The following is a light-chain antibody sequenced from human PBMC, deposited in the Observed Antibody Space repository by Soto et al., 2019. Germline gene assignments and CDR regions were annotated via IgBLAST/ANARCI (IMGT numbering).Light chain of an antibody. Sequence: QSALAQPPSASGSPGQSVTISCTGTSSDVGAYNYVSWYQQHPGKAPKLIIYDVSQRPSGVPDRFSGSKSGNTASLTVSGVQDEDEGLCYCNSFAGSLQVVFGPGAKL. J-gene: IGLJ2*01. CDR2: DVS. CDR3: NSFAGSLQVV. CDR1: SSDVGAYNY. V-gene: IGLV2-8*01.